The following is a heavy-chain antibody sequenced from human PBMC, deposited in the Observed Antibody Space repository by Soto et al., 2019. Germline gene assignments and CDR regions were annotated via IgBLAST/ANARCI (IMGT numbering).Heavy chain of an antibody. CDR2: ISSSGSTI. CDR3: ASGYCSSTSCYKDY. Sequence: GGSLRLSCAASGFTFSDYYMSWIRQAPGKGLEWVSYISSSGSTIYYADSVKGRFTISRDNAKNSLYLQMNSLRAEDTAVYYCASGYCSSTSCYKDYWGQGTLVTVSS. V-gene: IGHV3-11*01. CDR1: GFTFSDYY. D-gene: IGHD2-2*02. J-gene: IGHJ4*02.